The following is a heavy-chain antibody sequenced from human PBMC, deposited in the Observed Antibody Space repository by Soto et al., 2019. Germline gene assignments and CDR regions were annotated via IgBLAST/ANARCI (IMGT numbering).Heavy chain of an antibody. CDR2: INAGNGNT. CDR3: ARSIVVVTALDY. J-gene: IGHJ4*02. Sequence: QVQLVQSGAEEKKPGASVKVSCKASGYTFTSYAMHWVRQAPGQRLEWMGWINAGNGNTKYSQKFQGRVTITRDTPASTAYMGLSRLRSEDTAVYYCARSIVVVTALDYWGQRTLVTVSS. V-gene: IGHV1-3*05. CDR1: GYTFTSYA. D-gene: IGHD2-21*02.